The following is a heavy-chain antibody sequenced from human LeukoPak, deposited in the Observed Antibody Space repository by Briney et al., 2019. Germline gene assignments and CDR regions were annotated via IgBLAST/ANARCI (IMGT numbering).Heavy chain of an antibody. V-gene: IGHV3-30*02. Sequence: GGSLRLSCAASGFTFSSYGMHWVRQAPGKGLEWVAFIRYDGSNKYYADSVKGRFTISRDNSKNTLYLQMNSLRAEDTALYYCARGVENHFDYWGQGTLVTVSS. J-gene: IGHJ4*02. D-gene: IGHD1-14*01. CDR3: ARGVENHFDY. CDR1: GFTFSSYG. CDR2: IRYDGSNK.